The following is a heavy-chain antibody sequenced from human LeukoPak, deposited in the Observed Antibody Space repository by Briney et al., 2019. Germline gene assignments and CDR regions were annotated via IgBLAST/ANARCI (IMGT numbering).Heavy chain of an antibody. CDR1: GYTFTSYG. CDR3: ARADIVVVPAANTFDI. Sequence: ASVKVSCKASGYTFTSYGISWVRQAPGQGLEWMGWISAYNGNTNYAQKLQGRVTMTTDTSTSTAYMELRSLRSDDTAVYYCARADIVVVPAANTFDIWGQGTMVTVSS. V-gene: IGHV1-18*01. J-gene: IGHJ3*02. CDR2: ISAYNGNT. D-gene: IGHD2-2*01.